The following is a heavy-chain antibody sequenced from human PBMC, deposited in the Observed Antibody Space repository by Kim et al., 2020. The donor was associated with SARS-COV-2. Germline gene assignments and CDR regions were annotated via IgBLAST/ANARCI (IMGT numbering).Heavy chain of an antibody. Sequence: GGSLRLSCAASGFTFSSYAMSWVRQAPGKGLEWVSAISGSGGSTYYADSVKGRFTISRDNSKNTLYLQMNSLRAEDTAVYYCAKDPTGDSYGSSAFDYWGQGTLVTVSS. J-gene: IGHJ4*02. CDR2: ISGSGGST. CDR1: GFTFSSYA. CDR3: AKDPTGDSYGSSAFDY. D-gene: IGHD5-18*01. V-gene: IGHV3-23*01.